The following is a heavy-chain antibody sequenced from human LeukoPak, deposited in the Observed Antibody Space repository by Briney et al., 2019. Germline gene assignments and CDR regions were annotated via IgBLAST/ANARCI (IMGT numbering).Heavy chain of an antibody. CDR1: GLTFSSYG. CDR3: AREILSPHHLSHPSAFYYYDSRDGFDY. Sequence: PGWSVRLSCAASGLTFSSYGMHWLRQAPGKGLEGVAFIRYDGSNKYYADSVKGRSTISRDNSKNSLYLQMNSLRAEDTAVYYCAREILSPHHLSHPSAFYYYDSRDGFDYWGQGTLVTVSS. D-gene: IGHD3-22*01. V-gene: IGHV3-30*02. J-gene: IGHJ4*02. CDR2: IRYDGSNK.